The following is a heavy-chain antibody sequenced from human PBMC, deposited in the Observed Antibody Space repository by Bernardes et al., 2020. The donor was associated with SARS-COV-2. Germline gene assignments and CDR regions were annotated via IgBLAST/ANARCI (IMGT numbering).Heavy chain of an antibody. Sequence: SETLSLTCTVSGDSVSSSSSFWGWIRQPPGKGLEWIGNIYYTGSTYYNPSLKSRVAIFVDTSKNQVSLRVRSVTAADTAVYYYARRPSASGSGMDVWGQGTTVTVSS. V-gene: IGHV4-39*01. CDR1: GDSVSSSSSF. J-gene: IGHJ6*02. CDR3: ARRPSASGSGMDV. CDR2: IYYTGST.